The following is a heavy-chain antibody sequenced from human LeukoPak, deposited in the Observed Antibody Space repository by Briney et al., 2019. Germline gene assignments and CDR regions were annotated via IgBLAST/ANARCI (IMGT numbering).Heavy chain of an antibody. D-gene: IGHD2-2*02. CDR3: ARVGYCSSTSCYSDY. CDR1: GFTFSSYS. J-gene: IGHJ4*02. Sequence: GGSLRLSCAASGFTFSSYSMSWVRQAPGKGPEWVSSISSSSSYIYYADSVKGRFTISRDNAKNSLYLQMNSLRAEDTAVYYCARVGYCSSTSCYSDYWGQGTLVTVSS. CDR2: ISSSSSYI. V-gene: IGHV3-21*01.